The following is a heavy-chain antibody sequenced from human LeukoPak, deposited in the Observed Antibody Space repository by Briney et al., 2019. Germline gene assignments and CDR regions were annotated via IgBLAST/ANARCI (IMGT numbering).Heavy chain of an antibody. CDR1: GGSISSSSYY. Sequence: LSLTCTVSGGSISSSSYYWGWIRQPPGKGLEWVSYSSNGGSTIYYADSVKGRFTISRDNAKNSLYLQMNSLRAEDTAVYYCAKDDVSYGMDVWGQGTTVTVSS. V-gene: IGHV3-11*01. D-gene: IGHD3-10*02. CDR2: SSNGGSTI. J-gene: IGHJ6*02. CDR3: AKDDVSYGMDV.